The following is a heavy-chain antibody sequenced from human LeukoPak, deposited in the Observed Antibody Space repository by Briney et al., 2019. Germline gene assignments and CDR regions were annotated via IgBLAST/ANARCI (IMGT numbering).Heavy chain of an antibody. J-gene: IGHJ3*02. CDR1: GFTFSSYW. D-gene: IGHD3-22*01. Sequence: GGSLRLSCAASGFTFSSYWMSWVRQAPGKGLEWVANIKQDGSEKYYVDSVKGRFTISRDNAKNSLYLQMNSLRAEDTAVYYCAAYDSSGKGAFDIWGQGTMVTVSS. CDR3: AAYDSSGKGAFDI. V-gene: IGHV3-7*01. CDR2: IKQDGSEK.